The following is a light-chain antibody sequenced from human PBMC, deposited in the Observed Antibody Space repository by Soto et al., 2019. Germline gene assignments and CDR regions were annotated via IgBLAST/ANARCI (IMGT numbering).Light chain of an antibody. CDR1: SSDVGGYNY. Sequence: ALTQPASVSGSPGQSITISCTGTSSDVGGYNYVSWYQQHPGKAPKLMIYEVSNRPSGVSNRFSGSKSGNTASLTISGLQAVDEADYYCTSYTSISLYVFGTGTKVTVL. V-gene: IGLV2-14*01. CDR2: EVS. CDR3: TSYTSISLYV. J-gene: IGLJ1*01.